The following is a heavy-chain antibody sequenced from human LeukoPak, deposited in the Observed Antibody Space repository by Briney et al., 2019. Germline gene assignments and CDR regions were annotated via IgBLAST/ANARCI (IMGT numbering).Heavy chain of an antibody. J-gene: IGHJ4*02. CDR3: ARGGVRSSSWYRY. D-gene: IGHD6-13*01. CDR2: INHSGST. CDR1: GGSFSGYY. V-gene: IGHV4-34*01. Sequence: PSETLSLTCAVYGGSFSGYYWSWIRQPPGEGLEWIGEINHSGSTNYNPSLKSRVTISVDTSKNQFSLKLSSVTAADTAVYSCARGGVRSSSWYRYWGQGTLVTVSS.